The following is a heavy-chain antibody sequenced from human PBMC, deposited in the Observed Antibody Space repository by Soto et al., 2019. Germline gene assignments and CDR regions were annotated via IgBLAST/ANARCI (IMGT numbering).Heavy chain of an antibody. CDR3: AKATPWELLAEYYFDY. CDR1: GFTFSSYA. Sequence: LRLSCAASGFTFSSYAMSWVRQAPGKGLEWVSAISGSGGSTYYADSVKGRFTISRDNSKNTLYLQMNSLRAEDTAVYYCAKATPWELLAEYYFDYWGQGTLVTSPQ. CDR2: ISGSGGST. D-gene: IGHD1-26*01. J-gene: IGHJ4*02. V-gene: IGHV3-23*01.